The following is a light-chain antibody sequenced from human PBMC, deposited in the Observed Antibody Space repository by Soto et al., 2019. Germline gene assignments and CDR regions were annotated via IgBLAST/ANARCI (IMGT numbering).Light chain of an antibody. Sequence: QSVLTQPASVSGSPGQSITVSCTGTSSDVGAYNYVSWYQLHPGKAPKLMIYEVTNRPSGISNRFSGSKSGNTASLTISGLQAEDEADYYCSSYTTSSTWVFGTGTKLTVL. V-gene: IGLV2-14*01. CDR1: SSDVGAYNY. J-gene: IGLJ1*01. CDR3: SSYTTSSTWV. CDR2: EVT.